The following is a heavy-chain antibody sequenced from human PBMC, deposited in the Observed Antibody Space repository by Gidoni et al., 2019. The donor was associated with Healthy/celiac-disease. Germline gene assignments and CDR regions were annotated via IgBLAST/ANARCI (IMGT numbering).Heavy chain of an antibody. CDR1: GGTFSSYT. J-gene: IGHJ6*03. V-gene: IGHV1-69*02. Sequence: QVQLVQSGAEVQKPGSSVKVSRKASGGTFSSYTISWVRQAPGQGLEWMGRIIPILGIANDAQKFQGRVTITADKSTSTAYMELSSLRSEDTAVYYCASEEGYSNKREYYYYYMDVWGKGTTVTVSS. CDR2: IIPILGIA. CDR3: ASEEGYSNKREYYYYYMDV. D-gene: IGHD6-13*01.